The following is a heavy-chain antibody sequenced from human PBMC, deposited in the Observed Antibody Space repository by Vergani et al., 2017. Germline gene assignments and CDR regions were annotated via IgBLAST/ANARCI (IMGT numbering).Heavy chain of an antibody. Sequence: QVQLVESGGGVVQPGRSLRLSCAASGFTFSSYPMHWVRQAPGKGLEWVAVISYDGSNKYYADSVKGRFTISRDNSKNTLYLQMNSLRAEDTAVYYCARSWGGYNWNYAVDYWGQGTLVTVSS. V-gene: IGHV3-30-3*01. D-gene: IGHD1-7*01. CDR1: GFTFSSYP. CDR2: ISYDGSNK. J-gene: IGHJ4*02. CDR3: ARSWGGYNWNYAVDY.